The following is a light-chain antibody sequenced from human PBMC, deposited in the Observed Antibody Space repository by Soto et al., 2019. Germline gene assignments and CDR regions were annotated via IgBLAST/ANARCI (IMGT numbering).Light chain of an antibody. CDR2: GAS. J-gene: IGKJ3*01. CDR1: HSVSSSY. CDR3: QQYGSSPFT. Sequence: EIVLTQSPGTLSLSPGERDTLSCRASHSVSSSYLAWYQQKPGQAPRLLIYGASSRATGIPDRFSGSGSGTDFTLTISRLEPEDFAVYYCQQYGSSPFTFGPGT. V-gene: IGKV3-20*01.